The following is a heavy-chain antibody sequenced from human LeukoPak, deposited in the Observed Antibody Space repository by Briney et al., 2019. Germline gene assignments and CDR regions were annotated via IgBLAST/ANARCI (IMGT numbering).Heavy chain of an antibody. Sequence: GASVKVSCKTSGYTFSNSGLHWVRQAPGQSLEWMGWINAGNGNRKYSQKFQDRLTITRDTSASTVYMELNSLKSEDTAMYFCARGRGPIGTSRFDPWGQGTLVIVSS. CDR3: ARGRGPIGTSRFDP. D-gene: IGHD3-10*01. V-gene: IGHV1-3*01. CDR1: GYTFSNSG. CDR2: INAGNGNR. J-gene: IGHJ5*02.